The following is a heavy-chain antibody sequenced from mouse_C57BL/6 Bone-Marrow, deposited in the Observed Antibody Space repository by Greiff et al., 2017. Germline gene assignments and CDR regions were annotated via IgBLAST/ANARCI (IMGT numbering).Heavy chain of an antibody. V-gene: IGHV1-80*01. CDR3: ARRTQRRYYYAMDY. CDR1: GYAFSSYW. Sequence: QVQLQQSGAELVKPGASVKISCKASGYAFSSYWMNWVKQRPGQGLEWIGQIYPGDGDTNYNGKFKGKATLTADKSSSTAYMQRSSLTSEDSAVYFWARRTQRRYYYAMDYWGQGTSVTVSS. CDR2: IYPGDGDT. J-gene: IGHJ4*01. D-gene: IGHD3-2*02.